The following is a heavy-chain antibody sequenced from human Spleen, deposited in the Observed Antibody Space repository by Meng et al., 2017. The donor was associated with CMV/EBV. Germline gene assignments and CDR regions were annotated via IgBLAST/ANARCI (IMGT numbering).Heavy chain of an antibody. V-gene: IGHV4-34*01. CDR1: GGSCRGYY. CDR3: ARGGSSLLGVY. D-gene: IGHD6-13*01. CDR2: INHSGST. J-gene: IGHJ4*02. Sequence: SLTGAVYGGSCRGYYWSWIRQPPGKGLEWIGEINHSGSTNYNPSLKSRVTISVDTSKNQFSLKLSSVTAADTAVYYCARGGSSLLGVYWGQGTLVTVSS.